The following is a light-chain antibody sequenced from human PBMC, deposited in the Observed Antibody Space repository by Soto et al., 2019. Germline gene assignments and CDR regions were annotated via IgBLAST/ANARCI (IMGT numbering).Light chain of an antibody. Sequence: EVVMTQSPATLSVSPGERATLSCRASQSVSSDLAWYHQKPGQAPRLLIYGASTRATGIPARFSGSGSGTEFTLTISRLEPEDFAVYYCHQYGNLPLTFGGGSMVDI. CDR2: GAS. V-gene: IGKV3D-15*02. CDR1: QSVSSD. J-gene: IGKJ4*01. CDR3: HQYGNLPLT.